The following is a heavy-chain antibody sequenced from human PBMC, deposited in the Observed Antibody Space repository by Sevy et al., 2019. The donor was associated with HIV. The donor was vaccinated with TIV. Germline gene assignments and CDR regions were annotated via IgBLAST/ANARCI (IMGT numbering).Heavy chain of an antibody. V-gene: IGHV4-59*08. CDR1: GGSISSYY. CDR3: ARHAPGGYSGYDRSFDY. CDR2: IYYSGST. J-gene: IGHJ4*02. D-gene: IGHD5-12*01. Sequence: SETLSLTCTVSGGSISSYYWSWIRQPPGKGLEWIGSIYYSGSTNYNPSLKSRVTISVDTSKNQFSLKLSSVTAADTAVYYCARHAPGGYSGYDRSFDYWGQGTLVTVSS.